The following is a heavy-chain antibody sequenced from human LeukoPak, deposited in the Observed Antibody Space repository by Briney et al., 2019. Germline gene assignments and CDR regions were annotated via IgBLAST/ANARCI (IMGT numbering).Heavy chain of an antibody. V-gene: IGHV3-9*01. Sequence: GGSLRLSCAASGFTFNDYAMHWVRQAPGKGLEWVSGISWNSGYKGYADSVKGRFTISRDNAKNSLYLQMNSLRAEDTALYYCAKDARYTAEDYFDYWGQGTLVTVSS. CDR1: GFTFNDYA. D-gene: IGHD3-16*02. CDR2: ISWNSGYK. CDR3: AKDARYTAEDYFDY. J-gene: IGHJ4*02.